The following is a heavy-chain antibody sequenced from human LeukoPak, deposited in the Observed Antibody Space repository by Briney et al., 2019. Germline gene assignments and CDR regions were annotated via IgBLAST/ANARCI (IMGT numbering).Heavy chain of an antibody. V-gene: IGHV1-69*01. CDR1: GGTFSSYA. CDR3: ARARGMVRGAASPGTMDV. J-gene: IGHJ6*02. Sequence: ASVKVSCKASGGTFSSYAISWGRQSPGQGPEWMGGIIPILGTANYVQKFQGRVTITADESTSTAYMELSSLRSEDTAIYYCARARGMVRGAASPGTMDVWGQGTTVTVSS. CDR2: IIPILGTA. D-gene: IGHD3-10*01.